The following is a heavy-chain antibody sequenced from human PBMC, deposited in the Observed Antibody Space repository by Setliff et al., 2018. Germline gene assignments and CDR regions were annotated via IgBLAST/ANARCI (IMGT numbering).Heavy chain of an antibody. J-gene: IGHJ4*02. CDR2: SNHSGSS. V-gene: IGHV4-34*01. D-gene: IGHD1-26*01. CDR3: ARGPRYSGSYYVNY. Sequence: SETLSLTCAVYGGSFSGYYWTWIRQPPGKGLEWIGESNHSGSSNYNPSLKSRVTISVDTSKNQFSLNLSSVTAADTAVYYCARGPRYSGSYYVNYWGQGTLVTVSS. CDR1: GGSFSGYY.